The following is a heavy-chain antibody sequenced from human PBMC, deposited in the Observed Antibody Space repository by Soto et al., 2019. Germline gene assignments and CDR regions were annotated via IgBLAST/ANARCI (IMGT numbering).Heavy chain of an antibody. V-gene: IGHV3-33*01. CDR3: ARGQALYSSGWYDEFDP. J-gene: IGHJ5*02. CDR2: IWYDGSNK. D-gene: IGHD6-19*01. Sequence: QVQLVKSGGGVIQAGRSLRLSCAASGFTFSSYGMHWVRQAPGKGLEWVAVIWYDGSNKYYADSVKGRFTISRDNSKNTLYLQMNSLRAEDTAVYYCARGQALYSSGWYDEFDPWGQGTLVTVSS. CDR1: GFTFSSYG.